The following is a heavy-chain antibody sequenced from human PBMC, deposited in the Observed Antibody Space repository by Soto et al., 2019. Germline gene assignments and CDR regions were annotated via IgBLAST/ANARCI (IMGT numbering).Heavy chain of an antibody. CDR3: ARGKLSDYVWGSYRYHFDY. D-gene: IGHD3-16*02. J-gene: IGHJ4*02. V-gene: IGHV4-34*01. CDR1: GGSFSCYY. Sequence: PSETLSLTCAVYGGSFSCYYWSWIRQPPGKGLEWIGEINHSGSTNYNPSLKSRVTISVDTSKNQFSLKLSSVTAADTAVYYCARGKLSDYVWGSYRYHFDYWGQGTVVTSPQ. CDR2: INHSGST.